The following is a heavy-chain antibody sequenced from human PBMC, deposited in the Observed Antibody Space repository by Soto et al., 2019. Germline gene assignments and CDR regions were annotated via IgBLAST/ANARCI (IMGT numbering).Heavy chain of an antibody. CDR2: INHSGST. D-gene: IGHD6-19*01. CDR3: ARIPGIAVAAPLD. J-gene: IGHJ4*02. Sequence: QVQLQQWGAGLLKPSETLSLTCAVYGGSFSGYYWSWIRQPPGKGLEWIGEINHSGSTNYNPSLKSRVTISVDTSKNQFSLKLSSVIAADAAVYYCARIPGIAVAAPLDWGQGTLVTVSS. CDR1: GGSFSGYY. V-gene: IGHV4-34*01.